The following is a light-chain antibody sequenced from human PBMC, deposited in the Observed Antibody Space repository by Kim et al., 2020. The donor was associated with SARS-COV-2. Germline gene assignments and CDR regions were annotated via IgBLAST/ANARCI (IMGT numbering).Light chain of an antibody. V-gene: IGLV2-14*03. J-gene: IGLJ2*01. CDR1: CNGDSRYNY. CDR2: DVS. Sequence: AITVTVTCNGDSRYNYFASYQQHPGQPPKLLVCDVSKRRSGVSNGFSGAKSCSTASLLISGLQAEGDADYYCCSYPDSNAHVVFGGGTQLTVL. CDR3: CSYPDSNAHVV.